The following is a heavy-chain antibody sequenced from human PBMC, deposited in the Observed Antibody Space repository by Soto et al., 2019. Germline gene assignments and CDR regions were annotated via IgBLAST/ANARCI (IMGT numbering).Heavy chain of an antibody. CDR2: NYYSGST. J-gene: IGHJ4*02. D-gene: IGHD3-22*01. CDR1: GGSISSYY. V-gene: IGHV4-59*01. CDR3: ARDAYYYDSSGYWARPIGY. Sequence: PSETLSLTCTVSGGSISSYYWSWIRQPPGKGLEWIGYNYYSGSTNYNPSLKSRVTISVDTSKNQFSLKLSSVAAADTAVYYCARDAYYYDSSGYWARPIGYWGQGTLVTVSS.